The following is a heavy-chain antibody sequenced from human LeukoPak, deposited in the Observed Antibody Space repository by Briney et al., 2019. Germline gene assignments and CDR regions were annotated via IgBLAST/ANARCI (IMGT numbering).Heavy chain of an antibody. J-gene: IGHJ6*02. CDR1: GFTFDDYA. V-gene: IGHV3-43*02. Sequence: PGGSLRLSCAASGFTFDDYAMHWVRQAPGKGLEWVSLISGDGGSTYYADSVKGRFTISRDNSKNSLYLQMNSLGTEDTALYYCAKDIESSWYKAYYYYGMDVWGQGTTVTVSS. CDR3: AKDIESSWYKAYYYYGMDV. D-gene: IGHD6-13*01. CDR2: ISGDGGST.